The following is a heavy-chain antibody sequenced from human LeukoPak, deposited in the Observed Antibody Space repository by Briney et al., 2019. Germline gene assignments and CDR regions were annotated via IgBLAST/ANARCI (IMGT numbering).Heavy chain of an antibody. Sequence: PGRSLRLSCAATGFTFKDYGMHWVRQPPGKGLEWVSSINWNGGGTDYTDSVKGRFTISRENAESSLYLQMNSLRAEDTAVYYCARGGIQVSGIDEFDYWGQGALVTVSS. J-gene: IGHJ4*02. D-gene: IGHD6-19*01. V-gene: IGHV3-9*01. CDR2: INWNGGGT. CDR3: ARGGIQVSGIDEFDY. CDR1: GFTFKDYG.